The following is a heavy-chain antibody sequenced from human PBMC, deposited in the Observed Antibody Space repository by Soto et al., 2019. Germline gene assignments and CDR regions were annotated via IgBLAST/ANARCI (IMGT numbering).Heavy chain of an antibody. CDR2: INPNSGGA. CDR1: GYTFTGYY. CDR3: ARGVSMIVVAHFDY. V-gene: IGHV1-2*02. Sequence: ASVKVSCKASGYTFTGYYMHWVRQAPGQGLEWMGWINPNSGGANYAQKFQGRVTMTRDTSISTAYMELSRLRSDDTAVYYCARGVSMIVVAHFDYWGQGTLVTVSS. D-gene: IGHD3-22*01. J-gene: IGHJ4*02.